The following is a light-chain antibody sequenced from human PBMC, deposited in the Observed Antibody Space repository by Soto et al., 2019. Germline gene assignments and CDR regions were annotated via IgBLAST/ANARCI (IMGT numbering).Light chain of an antibody. V-gene: IGLV2-23*01. CDR1: SSNIGGNS. CDR2: EGT. CDR3: FSYAGSTYV. Sequence: QSVLTQPPSVSAAPGQKVTISCSGSSSNIGGNSVSWYQQLPGTAPKLMIYEGTKRPSGASNRFSGSKSGNTASLTISGLQAEDEADYYCFSYAGSTYVFGTGTKVTVL. J-gene: IGLJ1*01.